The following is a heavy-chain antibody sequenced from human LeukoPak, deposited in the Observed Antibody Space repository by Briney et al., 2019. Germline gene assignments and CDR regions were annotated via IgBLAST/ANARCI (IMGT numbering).Heavy chain of an antibody. Sequence: SGPTLVNPTQTLTLTCTFSGFSLSTSGVGVGWIRQPPGKALEWLALIYWNDDKRYSPSLKSRLTITKDTSKNQVVLTMTNMDPVDTATYCCAHRQRYCSGGSCYHDAFDIWGQGTMVTVSS. CDR2: IYWNDDK. CDR1: GFSLSTSGVG. V-gene: IGHV2-5*01. CDR3: AHRQRYCSGGSCYHDAFDI. D-gene: IGHD2-15*01. J-gene: IGHJ3*02.